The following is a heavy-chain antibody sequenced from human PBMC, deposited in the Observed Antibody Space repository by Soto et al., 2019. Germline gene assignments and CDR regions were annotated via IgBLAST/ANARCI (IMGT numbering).Heavy chain of an antibody. D-gene: IGHD5-12*01. CDR1: GFTFSSYW. J-gene: IGHJ4*02. CDR2: IKQDGSDK. V-gene: IGHV3-7*01. CDR3: ARDRRSGYDSLPFDF. Sequence: EVQLVESGGGLVQPGGSLRLSCAASGFTFSSYWMSWVRQAPGKGLEWVANIKQDGSDKYYVDSVKGRFTISRDNAKNSLYLQMDSLRAEDTAVYYCARDRRSGYDSLPFDFWGQGTLVTVSS.